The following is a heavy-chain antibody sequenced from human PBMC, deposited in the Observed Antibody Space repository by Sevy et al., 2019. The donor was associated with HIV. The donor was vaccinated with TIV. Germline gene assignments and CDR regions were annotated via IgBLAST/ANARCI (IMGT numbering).Heavy chain of an antibody. D-gene: IGHD1-26*01. CDR2: IRSKAYGGTT. CDR3: TREMYSGSFSHFDY. V-gene: IGHV3-49*03. J-gene: IGHJ4*02. CDR1: GFTFGDYA. Sequence: GGPLRLSCTASGFTFGDYAMSWFRQAPGKGLEWVGFIRSKAYGGTTEYAASVKGRFTISRDDSKSIAYLQMNSLKTEDTAVYYCTREMYSGSFSHFDYWGQGTLVTVSS.